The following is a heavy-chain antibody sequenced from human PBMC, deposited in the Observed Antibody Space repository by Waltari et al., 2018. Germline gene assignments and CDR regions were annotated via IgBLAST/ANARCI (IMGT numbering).Heavy chain of an antibody. CDR1: GDLYTAHY. D-gene: IGHD3-3*01. CDR2: IDTNSGGT. V-gene: IGHV1-2*02. Sequence: QVHPLQSGDEVKKLGASVKVSGKTSGDLYTAHYIHWVRQAPGQGLEWMGSIDTNSGGTRLAQKFQGRVTMTRDTSVSTVYMELRTLRSDDTAKYYCAKNRFLDDNHYIDVWGKGTTVTVSS. CDR3: AKNRFLDDNHYIDV. J-gene: IGHJ6*03.